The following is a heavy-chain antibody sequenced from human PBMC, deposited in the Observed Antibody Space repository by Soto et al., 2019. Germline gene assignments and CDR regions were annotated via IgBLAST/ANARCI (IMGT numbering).Heavy chain of an antibody. V-gene: IGHV3-23*01. J-gene: IGHJ6*02. D-gene: IGHD3-3*01. CDR3: AKNGDFWSWGMDV. CDR1: GFTFSTYA. CDR2: ISSTGDGT. Sequence: LRLSCAASGFTFSTYAMTWVRQAPGKGLEWVSIISSTGDGTYYADSVKGRFTISRDNSQRTLNLQMNSLRAEDTAVYYCAKNGDFWSWGMDVWGQGTTVTVSS.